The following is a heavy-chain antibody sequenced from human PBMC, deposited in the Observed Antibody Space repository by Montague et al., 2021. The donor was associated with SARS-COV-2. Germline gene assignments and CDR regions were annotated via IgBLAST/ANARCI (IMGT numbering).Heavy chain of an antibody. CDR1: GDSVSSNSAP. CDR2: TCYRYKWYN. J-gene: IGHJ6*02. Sequence: CAISGDSVSSNSAPWNWIRQCPSRALEWLGRTCYRYKWYNDYAVSVKSRITINPDTSKNQFSLQLNSVTPEDTAVYYCARGDEEQWLVHYYYYGMDVWGQGTTVTVSS. V-gene: IGHV6-1*01. D-gene: IGHD6-19*01. CDR3: ARGDEEQWLVHYYYYGMDV.